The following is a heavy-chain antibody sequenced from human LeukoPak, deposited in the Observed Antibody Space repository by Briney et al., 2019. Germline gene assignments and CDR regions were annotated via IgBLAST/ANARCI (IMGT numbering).Heavy chain of an antibody. V-gene: IGHV3-7*01. Sequence: PGGSLRLSCAASGFTFITYWMSWVRQAPGKGLEWVANIKQDGSEKYYVDSVKGRFTTSRDNAKNSLYLQMNSLRAEDTAVYYCARDSSMLRGPLVIYYFDFWGQGTLVTVSS. D-gene: IGHD3-10*01. CDR1: GFTFITYW. J-gene: IGHJ4*02. CDR2: IKQDGSEK. CDR3: ARDSSMLRGPLVIYYFDF.